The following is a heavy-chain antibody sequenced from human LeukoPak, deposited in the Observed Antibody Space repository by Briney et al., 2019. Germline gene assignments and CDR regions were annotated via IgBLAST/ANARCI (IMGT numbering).Heavy chain of an antibody. CDR2: IWYDGSNK. J-gene: IGHJ4*02. Sequence: GRSLRLSCAASGFTFSSYGMHWVRQAPGKGLEWVAVIWYDGSNKYYADSVKGRFTISRDNSKNTLYLQMNSLRAEDTAAYYCAKDRGVMYDSSGYYSDWGQGTLVTVSS. CDR1: GFTFSSYG. D-gene: IGHD3-22*01. V-gene: IGHV3-33*06. CDR3: AKDRGVMYDSSGYYSD.